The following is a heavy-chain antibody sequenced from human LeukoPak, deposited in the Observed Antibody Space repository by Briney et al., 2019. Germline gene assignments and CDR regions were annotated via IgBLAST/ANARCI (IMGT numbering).Heavy chain of an antibody. CDR2: ISSSSSYI. Sequence: GGSLRLSCAASGFTFSTCTLKWVRQAPGKGLEWVSSISSSSSYIYYADSVKGRFTISRDNAKNSLYLQMNSLRAEDTALYYCARVPSDRTKYMDVWGKGTTVTVSS. D-gene: IGHD2-15*01. CDR1: GFTFSTCT. J-gene: IGHJ6*03. CDR3: ARVPSDRTKYMDV. V-gene: IGHV3-21*01.